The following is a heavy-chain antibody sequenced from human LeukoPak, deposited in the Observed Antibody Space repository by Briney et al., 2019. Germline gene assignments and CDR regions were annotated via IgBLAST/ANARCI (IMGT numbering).Heavy chain of an antibody. CDR1: GYTFTGYY. CDR3: ARVWYYYDSSGILTLYFDY. Sequence: ASVKVSCKTSGYTFTGYYMHWVRQAPGQGLEWIGWINPTSGGTNYAQKFQGRVTMTRDTSISTAYMELSRLRSDDTAVYYCARVWYYYDSSGILTLYFDYWGQGTLVTVSS. V-gene: IGHV1-2*02. J-gene: IGHJ4*02. CDR2: INPTSGGT. D-gene: IGHD3-22*01.